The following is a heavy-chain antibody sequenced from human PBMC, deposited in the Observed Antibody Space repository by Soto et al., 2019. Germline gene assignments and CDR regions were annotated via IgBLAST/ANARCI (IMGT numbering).Heavy chain of an antibody. Sequence: GGSLRLSCAASGFTFSSHWMHWVRQVPGKGLVWVSRINSDGSSTTYADSVKGRFTVSRDNAKNTLYLQMNSLRADDTAVYYCARGVGIAVVIRGFDPWGQGTLVTVSS. D-gene: IGHD3-3*01. V-gene: IGHV3-74*01. CDR3: ARGVGIAVVIRGFDP. CDR2: INSDGSST. J-gene: IGHJ5*02. CDR1: GFTFSSHW.